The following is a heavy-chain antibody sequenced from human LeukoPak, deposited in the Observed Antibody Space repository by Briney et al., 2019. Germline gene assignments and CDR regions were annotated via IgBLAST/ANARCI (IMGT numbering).Heavy chain of an antibody. CDR1: GFTFSSYG. D-gene: IGHD6-19*01. J-gene: IGHJ6*03. CDR3: ARASSGQAYYYYYYMDV. V-gene: IGHV3-30*02. Sequence: GGSLRLSCAASGFTFSSYGMHWVRQAPGKGLEWVAFIRYDGSNKYYADSVKGRFTISRDNSKNTLYLQMNSLRAEDTAVYYCARASSGQAYYYYYYMDVWGKGTTVTVSS. CDR2: IRYDGSNK.